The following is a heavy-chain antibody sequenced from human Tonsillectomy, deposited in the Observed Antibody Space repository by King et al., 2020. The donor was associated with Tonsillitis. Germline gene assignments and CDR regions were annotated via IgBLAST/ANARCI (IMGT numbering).Heavy chain of an antibody. J-gene: IGHJ4*02. CDR2: INSGGTSI. CDR3: ARRAAARGVDY. V-gene: IGHV3-21*01. D-gene: IGHD6-13*01. CDR1: GFIFSTHN. Sequence: VQLVESGGGLVKPGGSLRLSCAASGFIFSTHNMVWVRQTAERGLEWVASINSGGTSIYYADSVRGRFTISRDNDKRSVYLQMDSLRVEDTALCYCARRAAARGVDYWGRGTLVTVSS.